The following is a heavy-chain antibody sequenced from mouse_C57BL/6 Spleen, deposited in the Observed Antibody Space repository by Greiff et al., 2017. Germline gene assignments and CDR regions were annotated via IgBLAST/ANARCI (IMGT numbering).Heavy chain of an antibody. V-gene: IGHV2-2*01. J-gene: IGHJ4*01. Sequence: QVHVKQSGPGLVQPSQSLSITCTVSGFSLTSYGVHWVRQSPGKGLEWLGVIWSGGSTDYNAAFISRLSISKDNSKSQVFFKMNSLQADDTAIYYCARRLLRGNYYAMDYWGQGTSVTVSS. CDR2: IWSGGST. CDR3: ARRLLRGNYYAMDY. D-gene: IGHD1-1*01. CDR1: GFSLTSYG.